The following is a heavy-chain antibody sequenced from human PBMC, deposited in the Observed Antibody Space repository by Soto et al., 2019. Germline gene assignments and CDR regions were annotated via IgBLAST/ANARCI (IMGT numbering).Heavy chain of an antibody. Sequence: GGSLRLSCAASGFTFSSYSMNWVRQAPGKGLEWVSYISSSSSTIYYADSVKGRFTISRDNAKNSLYLQMNSLRAEDTAVYYCARDPPIFGYYYYMDVWGKGTTVTVSS. CDR2: ISSSSSTI. CDR1: GFTFSSYS. D-gene: IGHD3-3*01. CDR3: ARDPPIFGYYYYMDV. J-gene: IGHJ6*03. V-gene: IGHV3-48*01.